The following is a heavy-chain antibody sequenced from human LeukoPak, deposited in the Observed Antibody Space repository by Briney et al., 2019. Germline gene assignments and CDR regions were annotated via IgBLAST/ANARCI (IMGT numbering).Heavy chain of an antibody. CDR3: AREHCSGGSCYSRLDY. Sequence: ASVKVSCKASGYTFTGYYMHWVRQAPGQGLEWMGWINPNSGGTNYAQKFQGRVTMTRDTSIRTTYMELSRLRSDDTAVYYCAREHCSGGSCYSRLDYWGQGTLVTVSS. J-gene: IGHJ4*02. CDR2: INPNSGGT. CDR1: GYTFTGYY. V-gene: IGHV1-2*02. D-gene: IGHD2-15*01.